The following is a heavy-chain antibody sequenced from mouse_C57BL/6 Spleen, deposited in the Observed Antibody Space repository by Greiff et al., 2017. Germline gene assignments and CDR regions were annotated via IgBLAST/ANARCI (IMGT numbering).Heavy chain of an antibody. Sequence: VQLQQSGTVLARPGASVKMSCKPSGYTFTSYWMHWVKQRPGQGLEWIGALYPGHSDTSYNQKFKGKAKLTAVTPASTPYMGSSSLANEDAAVYYSTRRVYYCNHYAMDYWGQGTSVTVSS. V-gene: IGHV1-5*01. CDR2: LYPGHSDT. CDR1: GYTFTSYW. CDR3: TRRVYYCNHYAMDY. J-gene: IGHJ4*01. D-gene: IGHD2-1*01.